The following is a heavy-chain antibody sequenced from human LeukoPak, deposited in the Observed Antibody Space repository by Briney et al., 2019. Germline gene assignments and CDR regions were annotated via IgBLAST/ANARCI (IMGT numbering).Heavy chain of an antibody. V-gene: IGHV3-7*01. D-gene: IGHD5-24*01. CDR1: GFIFSNYW. Sequence: GGSLRLSCAASGFIFSNYWMSWVRQAPGKGLECVATIKLDGSEKYYVDSVKGRFTTSRDNTKNSLYLQMNSLRAEDTGVYYCARAEMATIVHWGQGTLVTVSS. J-gene: IGHJ5*02. CDR3: ARAEMATIVH. CDR2: IKLDGSEK.